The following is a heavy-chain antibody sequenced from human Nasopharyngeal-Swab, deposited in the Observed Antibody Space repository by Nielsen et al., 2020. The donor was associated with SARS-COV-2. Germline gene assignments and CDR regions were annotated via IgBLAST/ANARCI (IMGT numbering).Heavy chain of an antibody. CDR3: ARDSGPEIWQWLAYYFDY. CDR2: IWYDGSNK. Sequence: GGSLRLSCAASGFTFSSYGMHWVRQAPGKGLEWVAVIWYDGSNKYYADSVKGRFTISRDNAKNSLYLQMNGLRAEDTAVYYCARDSGPEIWQWLAYYFDYWGQGTLVTVSS. D-gene: IGHD6-19*01. J-gene: IGHJ4*02. CDR1: GFTFSSYG. V-gene: IGHV3-33*01.